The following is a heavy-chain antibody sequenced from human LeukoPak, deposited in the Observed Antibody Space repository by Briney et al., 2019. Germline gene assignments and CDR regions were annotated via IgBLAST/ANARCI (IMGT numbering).Heavy chain of an antibody. CDR1: GYTFDSYG. J-gene: IGHJ5*02. Sequence: GASVKVSCKASGYTFDSYGISWVRQAPGQGLEWMGGIIPIFGTANYAQKFQGRVTITADESTSTAYMELSSLRSEDTAVYYCASRVWDSSGYYFPFDPWGQGTLVTVSS. D-gene: IGHD3-22*01. CDR2: IIPIFGTA. CDR3: ASRVWDSSGYYFPFDP. V-gene: IGHV1-69*13.